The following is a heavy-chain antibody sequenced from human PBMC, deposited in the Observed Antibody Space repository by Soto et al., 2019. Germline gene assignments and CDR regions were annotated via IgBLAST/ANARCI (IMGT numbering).Heavy chain of an antibody. V-gene: IGHV3-23*01. D-gene: IGHD3-10*01. CDR3: AKGSHSAIIPPPHYH. CDR2: INGGDDSK. Sequence: EVQLWESGGGLVQPGGSLRLSCAVSGFTFRSSPMSWVRRAPGKGLEWVSGINGGDDSKHYAESVRGRFTIIRDNSKDPLLLQLHSLRVQDTAIYYCAKGSHSAIIPPPHYHWGQRTQVTVSS. CDR1: GFTFRSSP. J-gene: IGHJ5*02.